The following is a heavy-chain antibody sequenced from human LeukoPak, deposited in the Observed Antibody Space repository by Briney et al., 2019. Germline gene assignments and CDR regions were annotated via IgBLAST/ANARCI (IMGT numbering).Heavy chain of an antibody. CDR3: AKSQVTGWYDFDY. Sequence: PGGSLRLSCAASAFTFSSYGMHWVRQAPGKGLEWVAFIRSDGSDKKYADSVKGQFTISRDNSKSTLNLQMNSLRPEDTAVYYCAKSQVTGWYDFDYWGQGTLVIVSS. CDR2: IRSDGSDK. V-gene: IGHV3-30*02. J-gene: IGHJ4*02. D-gene: IGHD6-19*01. CDR1: AFTFSSYG.